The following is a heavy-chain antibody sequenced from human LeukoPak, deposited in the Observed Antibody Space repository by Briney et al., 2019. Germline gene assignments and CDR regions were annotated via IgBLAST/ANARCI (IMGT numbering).Heavy chain of an antibody. CDR2: IYHSGST. D-gene: IGHD2-2*01. J-gene: IGHJ3*02. Sequence: PSETLSLTCAVSGGSISSSNWWSWVRQPPGKGLEWIGEIYHSGSTNYNPSLKSRVTISVDKSKNQFSLKLSSVTAADTAVYYCARAWGLIVVVPAAMGAFDIWGRGTMVTVSS. CDR3: ARAWGLIVVVPAAMGAFDI. V-gene: IGHV4-4*02. CDR1: GGSISSSNW.